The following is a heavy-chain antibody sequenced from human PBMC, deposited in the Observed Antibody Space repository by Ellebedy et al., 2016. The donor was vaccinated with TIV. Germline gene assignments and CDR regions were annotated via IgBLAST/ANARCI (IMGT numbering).Heavy chain of an antibody. Sequence: GESLKISXASSGFTFSSYGMHWVRQAPGKGLEWVAVIWYDGNSKYYADSVKGRFTISRDNSKNTLYLQMNSLRAEDTAVYYCARDSYYDSSGYFQFDFWGQGTLVTVSS. CDR2: IWYDGNSK. CDR1: GFTFSSYG. CDR3: ARDSYYDSSGYFQFDF. V-gene: IGHV3-33*01. J-gene: IGHJ4*02. D-gene: IGHD3-22*01.